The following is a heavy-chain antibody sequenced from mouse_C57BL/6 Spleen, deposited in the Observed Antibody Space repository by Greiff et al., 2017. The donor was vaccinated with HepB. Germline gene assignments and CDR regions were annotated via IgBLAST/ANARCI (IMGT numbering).Heavy chain of an antibody. CDR2: IWRGGST. Sequence: QVQLQQSGPGLVQPSQSLSITCTVSGFSLTSYGVHWVRQSPGKGLEWLGVIWRGGSTDYNAAFMSRLSITKDNSKSQVFFKMNSLQADDTAIYYCAKKLDYGSSYPWYFDVWGTGTTVTVSS. CDR1: GFSLTSYG. CDR3: AKKLDYGSSYPWYFDV. V-gene: IGHV2-5*01. J-gene: IGHJ1*03. D-gene: IGHD1-1*01.